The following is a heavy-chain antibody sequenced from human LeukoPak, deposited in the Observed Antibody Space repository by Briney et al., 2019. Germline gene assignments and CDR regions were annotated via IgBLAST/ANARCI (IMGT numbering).Heavy chain of an antibody. CDR1: GGSISSYY. V-gene: IGHV4-59*01. J-gene: IGHJ5*02. Sequence: SETLSLTCTVSGGSISSYYWSWIRQPPGKGLEWIGYIYYSGSTNYNPSLKSRVTISVDTSKNQFSLKLSSVTAADTAVYYCARALEDSSGYHYRWFDPWGQGTLVTVSS. CDR2: IYYSGST. D-gene: IGHD3-22*01. CDR3: ARALEDSSGYHYRWFDP.